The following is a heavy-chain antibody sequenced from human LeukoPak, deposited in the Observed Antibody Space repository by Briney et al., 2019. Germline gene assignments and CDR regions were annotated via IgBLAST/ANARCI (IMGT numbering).Heavy chain of an antibody. V-gene: IGHV1-8*01. Sequence: AAVKVSCKASGYTFTSYDINWVRQATGQGLEWMGWMSPNSGNTGYAQKFQGRVTMTRNTSISTAYMELSSLRSEDTAVYYCARVEYYYDSSGYYGMDVWGQGTTVTVSS. CDR2: MSPNSGNT. CDR3: ARVEYYYDSSGYYGMDV. J-gene: IGHJ6*02. CDR1: GYTFTSYD. D-gene: IGHD3-22*01.